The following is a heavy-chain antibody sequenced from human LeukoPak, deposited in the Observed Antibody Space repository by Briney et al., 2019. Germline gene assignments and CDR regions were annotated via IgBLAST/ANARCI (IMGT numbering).Heavy chain of an antibody. Sequence: GASVKVSRKASGGTFSSYAISWGRQAPGQGREWRGGIIPIFGTANYAQKFQGRVTITTHESTSTAYMELSSLRSEDTAVYYCARSPQIAAAGDYWGQGTLVTVPS. D-gene: IGHD6-13*01. CDR2: IIPIFGTA. J-gene: IGHJ4*02. CDR1: GGTFSSYA. CDR3: ARSPQIAAAGDY. V-gene: IGHV1-69*05.